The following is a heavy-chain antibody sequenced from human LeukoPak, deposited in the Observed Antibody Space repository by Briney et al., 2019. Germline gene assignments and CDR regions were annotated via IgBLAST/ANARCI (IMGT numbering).Heavy chain of an antibody. CDR1: GFTFSSYW. D-gene: IGHD5-24*01. CDR2: IKQDESEK. CDR3: ARGRDGYAIDY. V-gene: IGHV3-7*01. Sequence: RGSLRLSCAASGFTFSSYWMSWVRQAPGKGLEWVANIKQDESEKYYVDSVKGRFTISRDNAKNSLYLQVNSLRAEDTAVYYCARGRDGYAIDYWGQGTLVTVSS. J-gene: IGHJ4*02.